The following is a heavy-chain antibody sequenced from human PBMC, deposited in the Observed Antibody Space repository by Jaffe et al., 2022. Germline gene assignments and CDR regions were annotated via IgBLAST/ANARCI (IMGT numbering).Heavy chain of an antibody. CDR2: IYTSGST. J-gene: IGHJ4*02. CDR1: GGSISSGSYY. CDR3: ARVGATDIDY. D-gene: IGHD1-26*01. V-gene: IGHV4-61*02. Sequence: QVQLQESGPGLVKPSQTLSLTCTVSGGSISSGSYYWSWIRQPAGKGLEWIGRIYTSGSTNYNPSLKSRVTISVDTSKNQFSLKLSSVTAADTAVYYCARVGATDIDYWGQGTLVTVSS.